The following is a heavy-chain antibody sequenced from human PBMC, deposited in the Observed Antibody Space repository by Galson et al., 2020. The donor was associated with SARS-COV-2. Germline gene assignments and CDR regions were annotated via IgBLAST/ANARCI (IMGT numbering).Heavy chain of an antibody. J-gene: IGHJ6*02. CDR2: ISGSGGST. CDR1: GFTFSSYA. D-gene: IGHD3-16*02. Sequence: GGSLRLSCAASGFTFSSYAMSWVRQAPGKGLEWVSAISGSGGSTYYADSVKGRFTISRDNSKNTLYLQMNSLRAEDTAVYYCAKDNGPGGVFGRVIDYYYYYGMDVWGQGTTVTVSS. V-gene: IGHV3-23*01. CDR3: AKDNGPGGVFGRVIDYYYYYGMDV.